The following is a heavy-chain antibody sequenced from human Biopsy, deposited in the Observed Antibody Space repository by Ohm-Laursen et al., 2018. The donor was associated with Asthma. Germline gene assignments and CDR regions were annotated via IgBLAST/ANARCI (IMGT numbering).Heavy chain of an antibody. V-gene: IGHV3-30*03. J-gene: IGHJ6*02. Sequence: SSLRLSCAASGFTFSNAWMSWVRQAPGKGLEWVAVISYDGRNKYYGDSVKGRFTISRDNSKNTVYLQMISLRVEDTSVYYCARGAYYDFWSGYSRPIPGYYGMDVWGHGTTVTVSS. CDR3: ARGAYYDFWSGYSRPIPGYYGMDV. CDR1: GFTFSNAW. CDR2: ISYDGRNK. D-gene: IGHD3-3*01.